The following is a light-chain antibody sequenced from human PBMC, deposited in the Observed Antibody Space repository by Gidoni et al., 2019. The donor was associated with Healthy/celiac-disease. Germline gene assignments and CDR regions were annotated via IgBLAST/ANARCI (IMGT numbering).Light chain of an antibody. Sequence: DIQMTQSPSTLSSSVGDRVTITCRASQSMSSWLAWYQQKPGKAPKLLIYKASSLESGVPSRFSGSGSGTEFNLTISSLQPDDFATYYCQQYNSYRTFGQGTKVEIK. V-gene: IGKV1-5*03. CDR3: QQYNSYRT. CDR2: KAS. CDR1: QSMSSW. J-gene: IGKJ1*01.